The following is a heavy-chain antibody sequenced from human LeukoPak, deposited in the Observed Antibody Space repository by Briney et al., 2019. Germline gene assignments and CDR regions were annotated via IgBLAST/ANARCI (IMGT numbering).Heavy chain of an antibody. CDR2: ISGSGGST. J-gene: IGHJ4*02. V-gene: IGHV3-23*01. CDR1: GFTFSSYA. CDR3: AKESSPVTILGVVIIPNFDY. Sequence: PGGSLRLSCAASGFTFSSYAMSWVRQAPGKGLEWVSAISGSGGSTYYADSVKGRFTISRDNSKNTLYLQMNSLRAEDTAVYYCAKESSPVTILGVVIIPNFDYWGQGTLVTVSS. D-gene: IGHD3-3*01.